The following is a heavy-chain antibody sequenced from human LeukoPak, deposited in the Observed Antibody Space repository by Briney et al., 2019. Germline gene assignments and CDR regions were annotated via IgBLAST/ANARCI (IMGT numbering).Heavy chain of an antibody. D-gene: IGHD6-13*01. CDR3: ARASAKDPLIPGIAAAGDY. V-gene: IGHV3-21*01. J-gene: IGHJ4*02. CDR2: ISSSSSYI. Sequence: GGSLRFSCAASGFTFSSYSMNWVRQAPGKGLEWVSSISSSSSYIYYADSVKGRFTISRDNAKNSLYLQMNSLRAEDTAVYYCARASAKDPLIPGIAAAGDYWGQGTLVTVSS. CDR1: GFTFSSYS.